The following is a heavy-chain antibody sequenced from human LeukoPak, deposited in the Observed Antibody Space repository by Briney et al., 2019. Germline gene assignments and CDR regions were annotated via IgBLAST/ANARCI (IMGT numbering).Heavy chain of an antibody. J-gene: IGHJ3*02. V-gene: IGHV4-38-2*02. CDR2: IYHSGST. D-gene: IGHD3-16*01. CDR3: ATLPGGSRLRLGGFDI. CDR1: GYSISSGYY. Sequence: SETLSLTCTVSGYSISSGYYWGWIRQPPGKGLEWIGYIYHSGSTYYNLSLKSRVTISVDRSKNQFSLKLSSVTAADTAVYYCATLPGGSRLRLGGFDIWGQGTMVTVSS.